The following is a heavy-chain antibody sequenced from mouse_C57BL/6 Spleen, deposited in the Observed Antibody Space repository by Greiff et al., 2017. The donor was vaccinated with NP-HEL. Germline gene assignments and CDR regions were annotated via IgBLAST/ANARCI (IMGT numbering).Heavy chain of an antibody. CDR1: GFTFSSYA. CDR2: ISDGGSYT. D-gene: IGHD2-4*01. J-gene: IGHJ3*01. V-gene: IGHV5-4*01. CDR3: ARGGDYEAY. Sequence: EVQRVESGGGLVKPGGSLKLSCAASGFTFSSYAMSWVRQTPEKRLEWVATISDGGSYTYYPDNVKGRFTISRDNAKNNLYLQMSHLKSEDTAMYYCARGGDYEAYWGQGTLVTVSA.